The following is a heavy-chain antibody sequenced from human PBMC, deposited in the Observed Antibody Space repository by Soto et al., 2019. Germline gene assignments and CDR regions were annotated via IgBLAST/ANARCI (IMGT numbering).Heavy chain of an antibody. V-gene: IGHV3-30-3*01. CDR3: ARERSLGGVDPFDY. D-gene: IGHD3-3*01. Sequence: GGSLRLSCAASGFTFSSYAMHWVRQAPGKGLEWVAVISYDGSNKYYADSVKGRFTISRDNSKNTLYLQMNSLRAEDTAVYYCARERSLGGVDPFDYWGQGTLVTVSS. CDR2: ISYDGSNK. J-gene: IGHJ4*02. CDR1: GFTFSSYA.